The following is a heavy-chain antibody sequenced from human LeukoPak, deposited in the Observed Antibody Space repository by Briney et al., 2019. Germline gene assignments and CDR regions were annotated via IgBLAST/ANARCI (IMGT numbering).Heavy chain of an antibody. Sequence: KSSETLSLTCAVSGGSISSGGYSWSWIRQPPGKGLEWIGYIYYSGSTYYNPSLKSRVTISVDTSKNQFSLKLSSVTAADTAVYYCARNLEWKQLDPNDAFDIWGQGTMVTVSS. CDR1: GGSISSGGYS. CDR2: IYYSGST. J-gene: IGHJ3*02. CDR3: ARNLEWKQLDPNDAFDI. V-gene: IGHV4-30-4*07. D-gene: IGHD6-13*01.